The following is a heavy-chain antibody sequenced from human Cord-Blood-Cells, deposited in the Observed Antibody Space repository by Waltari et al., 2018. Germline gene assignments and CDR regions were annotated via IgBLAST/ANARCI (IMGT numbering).Heavy chain of an antibody. V-gene: IGHV4-59*01. J-gene: IGHJ3*02. CDR2: IYVSGST. Sequence: QVQLQESGPGLVKPSETLSLTCTVSGGSISSYYWSWIRQPPGKGLEWIGYIYVSGSTNYNPSLKSRVTISVDTSKNQFSLKLSSVTAADTAVYYCARDGRVPAAMRDAFDIWGQGTMVTVSS. D-gene: IGHD2-2*01. CDR1: GGSISSYY. CDR3: ARDGRVPAAMRDAFDI.